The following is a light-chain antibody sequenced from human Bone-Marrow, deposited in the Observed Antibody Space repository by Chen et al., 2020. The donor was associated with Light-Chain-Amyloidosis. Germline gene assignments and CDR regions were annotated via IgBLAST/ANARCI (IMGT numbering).Light chain of an antibody. V-gene: IGKV3-20*01. J-gene: IGKJ4*01. CDR2: GAS. CDR3: QQYGSSRELT. Sequence: EIVLTQSPATLSLSPGERATFSCRASQSVSNFLAWYQQRPGQAPRLLIYGASSRATGIPDRFSRSGSGTDFTHTISRLEPEDFEVYYCQQYGSSRELTFCGGTKVEIK. CDR1: QSVSNF.